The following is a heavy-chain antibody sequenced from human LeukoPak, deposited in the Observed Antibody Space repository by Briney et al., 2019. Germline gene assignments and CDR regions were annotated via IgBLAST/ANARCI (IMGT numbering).Heavy chain of an antibody. CDR3: VRASGSYYSRFDY. CDR1: GGSFSGYY. D-gene: IGHD1-26*01. CDR2: IDHSGST. Sequence: SETLSLTCAVYGGSFSGYYWSWIRQPPGRGLEWIGEIDHSGSTNYNPSLKSRVTISVDTSKNQFSLKLSSVTAADTAVYYCVRASGSYYSRFDYWGQGTLVTVSS. J-gene: IGHJ4*02. V-gene: IGHV4-34*01.